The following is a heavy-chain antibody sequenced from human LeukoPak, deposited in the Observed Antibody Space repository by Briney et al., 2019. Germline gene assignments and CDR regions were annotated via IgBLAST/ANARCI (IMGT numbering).Heavy chain of an antibody. CDR3: ATLRRIAAAGST. CDR2: IYYSGST. Sequence: SETLSLTCTVSGGSISSSSYYWGWIRQPPGKGLEWIGSIYYSGSTYYNPSLKSRVTISVDTSKNQFSLKLSSVTAADTAVYYCATLRRIAAAGSTWGQGTLVTVSS. J-gene: IGHJ4*02. CDR1: GGSISSSSYY. D-gene: IGHD6-13*01. V-gene: IGHV4-39*01.